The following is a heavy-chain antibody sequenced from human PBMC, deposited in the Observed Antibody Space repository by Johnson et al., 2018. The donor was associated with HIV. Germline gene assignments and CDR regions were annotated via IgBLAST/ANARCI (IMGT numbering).Heavy chain of an antibody. CDR3: TTGLYWNDAFDI. Sequence: GQLVESGGGLVKPGGSLRLSCAASGFTFSDAWMNWVRQAPGKGLEWVGRVKSKTDGGTTDYAAPVKGRFTISRDGSKNTLYLQMNSLKTEDTAVYYCTTGLYWNDAFDIWGQGTMVTVSS. J-gene: IGHJ3*02. CDR2: VKSKTDGGTT. CDR1: GFTFSDAW. V-gene: IGHV3-15*01. D-gene: IGHD1-1*01.